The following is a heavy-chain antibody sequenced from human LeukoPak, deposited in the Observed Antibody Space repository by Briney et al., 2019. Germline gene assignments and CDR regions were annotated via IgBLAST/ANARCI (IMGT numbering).Heavy chain of an antibody. CDR1: GFTFSNYW. CDR2: IKQDGSEK. V-gene: IGHV3-7*03. J-gene: IGHJ4*02. Sequence: GGSLRLSCIGSGFTFSNYWMTWVRQAPGKGLEWLADIKQDGSEKYYVGSVRGRFTISRDNAKNSLYLQMNSLRAEDTAVYYCSRARGYCSGGSCFPPDYRGQGTLVTVSS. D-gene: IGHD2-15*01. CDR3: SRARGYCSGGSCFPPDY.